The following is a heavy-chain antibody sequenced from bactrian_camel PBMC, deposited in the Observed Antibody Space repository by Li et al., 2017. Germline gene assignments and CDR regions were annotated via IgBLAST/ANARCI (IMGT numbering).Heavy chain of an antibody. CDR1: GFTFSDND. D-gene: IGHD2*01. J-gene: IGHJ4*01. V-gene: IGHV3S28*01. Sequence: QLVESGGDLVQPGGSLRLSCAASGFTFSDNDMVWVRQAPGKGLEWVSIITPSGDRTYYIDSVKGRFSISRDNAKNTLYLQMNSLKPEDTAVYYCVSLVGRPLVHQGTQVTVS. CDR2: ITPSGDRT.